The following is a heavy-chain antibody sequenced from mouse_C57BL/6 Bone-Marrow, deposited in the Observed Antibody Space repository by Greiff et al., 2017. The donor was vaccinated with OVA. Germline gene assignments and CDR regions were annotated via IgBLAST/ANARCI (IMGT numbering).Heavy chain of an antibody. J-gene: IGHJ1*03. CDR3: ARSPSYGSYWYFDV. CDR1: GYTFTDYY. CDR2: INPNNGGT. V-gene: IGHV1-26*01. Sequence: EVQLQQSGPELVKPGASVKISCKASGYTFTDYYMNWVKQSHGKSLEWIGDINPNNGGTSYNQKFKGKATLTLDKSSSTAYMELRSLTSEDSAVYYCARSPSYGSYWYFDVGGTGTTVTVSA. D-gene: IGHD1-1*01.